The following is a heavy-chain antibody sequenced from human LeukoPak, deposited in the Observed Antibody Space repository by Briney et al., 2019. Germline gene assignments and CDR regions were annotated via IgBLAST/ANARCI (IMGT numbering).Heavy chain of an antibody. CDR3: AVSSIPAALTYLDY. Sequence: PGGSLRLSCAASGFTFTNYWMYWVRQAPGKGLVWVSRTNSDGSSTSYADSVKGRFTVSRDNAKNTLYLQMNGLRAEDTAVYYCAVSSIPAALTYLDYWGQGTLVTVSS. CDR2: TNSDGSST. J-gene: IGHJ4*02. CDR1: GFTFTNYW. D-gene: IGHD2-2*01. V-gene: IGHV3-74*01.